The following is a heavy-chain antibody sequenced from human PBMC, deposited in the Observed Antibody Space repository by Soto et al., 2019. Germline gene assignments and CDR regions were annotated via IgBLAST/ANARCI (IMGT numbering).Heavy chain of an antibody. V-gene: IGHV4-39*01. CDR3: ARHQPYDYVWGSYRAPLDY. D-gene: IGHD3-16*02. CDR2: IYYSGST. J-gene: IGHJ4*02. CDR1: GGSISSSSYY. Sequence: SETLSLTCTVSGGSISSSSYYWGWIRQPPGKGLEWIGSIYYSGSTYYNPSLKSRVTISVDTSKNPFSLKLGSVTAADTAVYYCARHQPYDYVWGSYRAPLDYWGQGTLVTVSS.